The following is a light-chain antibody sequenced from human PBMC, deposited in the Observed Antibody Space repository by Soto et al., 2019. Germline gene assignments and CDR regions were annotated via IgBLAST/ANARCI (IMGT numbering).Light chain of an antibody. V-gene: IGKV1-39*01. Sequence: DIQITQSPASLSSSVGERFTITCRASQSISSYLNWYQQKPGKAPKLLIYAASSLQSGVPSRFSGSGSGTDFTLTISSLQPEDFATYYCQQSYSTPRTFGQGTKVDIK. CDR2: AAS. CDR3: QQSYSTPRT. J-gene: IGKJ1*01. CDR1: QSISSY.